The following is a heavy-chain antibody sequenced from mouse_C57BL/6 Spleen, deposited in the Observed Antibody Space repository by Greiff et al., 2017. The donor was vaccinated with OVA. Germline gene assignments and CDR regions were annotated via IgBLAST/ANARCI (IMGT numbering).Heavy chain of an antibody. D-gene: IGHD1-2*01. Sequence: EVKLMESGGGLVQPGGSMKLSCAASGFTFSDAWIDWVRQSPEKGLEWVAEIRNKANNHATYYAESVKGRFTISRDDSKSSVYLQMNSLRAEDTGIYYCTRGPITTDWYFDVWGTGTTVTVSS. CDR1: GFTFSDAW. CDR2: IRNKANNHAT. V-gene: IGHV6-6*01. J-gene: IGHJ1*03. CDR3: TRGPITTDWYFDV.